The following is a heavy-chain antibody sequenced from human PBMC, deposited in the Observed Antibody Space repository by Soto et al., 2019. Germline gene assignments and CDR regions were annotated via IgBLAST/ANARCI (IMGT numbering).Heavy chain of an antibody. Sequence: EVQLVESGGGLIQPGGSLRLSCAASGFTVSSNYMSWVRQAPGKGLEWVSVIYSGGSTYYADSVKGRFTISRDNSKNTLYLKMNSLRAEDTAVYYCARDTRGYGDAMDVWGQGTTVTVSS. CDR1: GFTVSSNY. J-gene: IGHJ6*02. CDR3: ARDTRGYGDAMDV. CDR2: IYSGGST. D-gene: IGHD4-17*01. V-gene: IGHV3-53*01.